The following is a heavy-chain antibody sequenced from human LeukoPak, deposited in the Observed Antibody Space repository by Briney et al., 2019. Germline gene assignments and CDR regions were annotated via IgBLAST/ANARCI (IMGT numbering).Heavy chain of an antibody. Sequence: PGGSLRLSCAASGFTFSTYNMNWVRRTPGKGLEWVSAISGSGGSTDYADSVRGRFTISRDNSKNTLYLQMNSLRAEDTAVYYCAKVPPGYQPILFDHWGQGTLVTVSS. D-gene: IGHD2-2*01. V-gene: IGHV3-23*01. CDR1: GFTFSTYN. CDR3: AKVPPGYQPILFDH. J-gene: IGHJ4*02. CDR2: ISGSGGST.